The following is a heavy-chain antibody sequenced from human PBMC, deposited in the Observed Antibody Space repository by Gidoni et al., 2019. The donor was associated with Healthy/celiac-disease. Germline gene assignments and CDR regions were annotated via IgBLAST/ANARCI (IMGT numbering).Heavy chain of an antibody. CDR1: GGSISSSSYY. CDR3: ARLRCSSTSCYMGDAFDI. V-gene: IGHV4-39*01. Sequence: QLQLQESGPGLVKPSETLSLTCTVSGGSISSSSYYWGWIRQPPGKGLEWIGSIYYRGSTYYNPSLKSRVTISVDTSKNQFSLKLSSVTAADTAVYYCARLRCSSTSCYMGDAFDIWGQGTMVTVSS. CDR2: IYYRGST. J-gene: IGHJ3*02. D-gene: IGHD2-2*02.